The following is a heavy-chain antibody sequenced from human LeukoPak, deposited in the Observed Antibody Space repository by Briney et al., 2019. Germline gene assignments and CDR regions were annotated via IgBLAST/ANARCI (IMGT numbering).Heavy chain of an antibody. CDR1: GGSISSYY. Sequence: SETLSLTCTVSGGSISSYYWSWIRQPAGKGLEWIGRIYTSGSTNYNPSLKSRVTISVDTSKNQFSLKLSSVTAADTAVYYCARTKEVVISYYYYYYMDVWGKGTTVTISS. D-gene: IGHD3-22*01. CDR2: IYTSGST. V-gene: IGHV4-4*07. J-gene: IGHJ6*03. CDR3: ARTKEVVISYYYYYYMDV.